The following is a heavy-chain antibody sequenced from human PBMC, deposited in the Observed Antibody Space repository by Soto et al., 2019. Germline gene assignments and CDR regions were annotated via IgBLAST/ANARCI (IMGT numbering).Heavy chain of an antibody. CDR1: DASFGSRNVF. CDR2: TDFGGMT. CDR3: ATAPETFAPAGYYVNYFDP. D-gene: IGHD2-2*03. Sequence: LQLRESGPGLVKPSETLSVTCTVSDASFGSRNVFWVWIRQPPGKGLEWIASTDFGGMTYYAPSLRSGVTVSVDTSRSQFSLRLTSVTAADTAVYSCATAPETFAPAGYYVNYFDPWGQGTLVTVSS. J-gene: IGHJ5*02. V-gene: IGHV4-39*01.